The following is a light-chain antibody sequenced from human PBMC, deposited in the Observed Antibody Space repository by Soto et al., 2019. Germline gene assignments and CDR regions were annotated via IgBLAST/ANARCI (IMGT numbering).Light chain of an antibody. J-gene: IGKJ1*01. V-gene: IGKV3-11*01. CDR1: QSVTTY. Sequence: EIVLTQSPGTLSLSPGERATLSCRASQSVTTYLAWYQQKPGQAPRLLIYDASNRAAGIPARFSGSGSGTDFTLTINSLEPEDFAVYYCQQRTNWPPWTFGQGTKVDIK. CDR2: DAS. CDR3: QQRTNWPPWT.